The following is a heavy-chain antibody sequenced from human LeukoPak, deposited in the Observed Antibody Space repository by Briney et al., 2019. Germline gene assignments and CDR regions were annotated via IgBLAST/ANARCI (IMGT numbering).Heavy chain of an antibody. J-gene: IGHJ3*02. CDR2: ISGSGGST. CDR3: AKEYDSSGYYYGVSAFDI. Sequence: GGSLRLSCAASGFTMSSYAMSWVRQAPGKGLEWVSAISGSGGSTYYADSVKGRFTISRDNSKNTLYLQMNSLRAEDTAVYYCAKEYDSSGYYYGVSAFDIWGQGTMVTVSS. V-gene: IGHV3-23*01. CDR1: GFTMSSYA. D-gene: IGHD3-22*01.